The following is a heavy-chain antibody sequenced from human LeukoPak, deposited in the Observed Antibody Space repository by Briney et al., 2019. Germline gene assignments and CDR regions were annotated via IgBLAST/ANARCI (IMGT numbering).Heavy chain of an antibody. Sequence: QAGRSLGLSCAASGFTFSSYAMHWVRQAPGKGLEWVAVISYDGSNKYYADSVKGRFTISRDNSKNTLYLQMNSLRAEDTAVYYCARGGPAAGRFDYWGQGTLVTVSS. V-gene: IGHV3-30*04. CDR2: ISYDGSNK. CDR3: ARGGPAAGRFDY. D-gene: IGHD6-13*01. CDR1: GFTFSSYA. J-gene: IGHJ4*02.